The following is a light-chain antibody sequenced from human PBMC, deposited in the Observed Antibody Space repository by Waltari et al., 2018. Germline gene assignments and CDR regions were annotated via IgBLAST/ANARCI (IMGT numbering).Light chain of an antibody. CDR2: DAS. CDR1: QSVSSN. J-gene: IGKJ1*01. V-gene: IGKV3-15*01. CDR3: QLYNNWPPWT. Sequence: EIVMTQSPATLSVSPGETATLSCRASQSVSSNFAWYQQKPGQAPRLLIYDASTRATGIPARFSGSGSGTEFTLTINSLQSEDFAVYYCQLYNNWPPWTFGQGTKVEIK.